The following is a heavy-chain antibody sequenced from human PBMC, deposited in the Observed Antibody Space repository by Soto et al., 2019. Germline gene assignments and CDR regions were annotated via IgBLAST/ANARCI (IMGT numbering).Heavy chain of an antibody. CDR3: ADLVPAATHYDYYDLDV. D-gene: IGHD2-2*01. J-gene: IGHJ6*02. V-gene: IGHV3-23*01. CDR1: GFTFTYYS. Sequence: EVQLLESGGGLVQPGGSLRLSCAASGFTFTYYSMSWVRQAPGKGLEWVSHISGSGDAIYYADSVKGRFTICRDNSKNTLYPQMNGLRADDTAVYYFADLVPAATHYDYYDLDVWGQGTTVTVSS. CDR2: ISGSGDAI.